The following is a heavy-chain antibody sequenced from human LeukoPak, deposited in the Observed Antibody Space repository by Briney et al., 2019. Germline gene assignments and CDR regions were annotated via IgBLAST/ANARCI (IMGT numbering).Heavy chain of an antibody. Sequence: ASVKVSCKASGYTFTGYYMHWVRQAPGQGLEWMGRIIPILGIANYAQKFQGRVTITADKSTSTAYMELSSLRSEDTAVYYCARDYYDSSGYYSPLDYWGQGTLVTVSS. J-gene: IGHJ4*02. CDR1: GYTFTGYY. CDR2: IIPILGIA. V-gene: IGHV1-69*04. CDR3: ARDYYDSSGYYSPLDY. D-gene: IGHD3-22*01.